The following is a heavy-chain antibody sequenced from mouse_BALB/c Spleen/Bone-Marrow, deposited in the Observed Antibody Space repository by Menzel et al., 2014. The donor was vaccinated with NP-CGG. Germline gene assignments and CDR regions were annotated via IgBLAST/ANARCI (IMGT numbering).Heavy chain of an antibody. CDR3: ARNFPFDY. CDR2: IYPGDGDT. V-gene: IGHV1-87*01. Sequence: QVQLKESGAELARPGASVKLSCKASGYTFTSYWMQWVKQRPGKGLEWIGAIYPGDGDTGYTQKFKGKATLTADKSSTTAYMQLSSLTSEDSAVYYCARNFPFDYWGQGTTLTVSS. CDR1: GYTFTSYW. J-gene: IGHJ2*01.